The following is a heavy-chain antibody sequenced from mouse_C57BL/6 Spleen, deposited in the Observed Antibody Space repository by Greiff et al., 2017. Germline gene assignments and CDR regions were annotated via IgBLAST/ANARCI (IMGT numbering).Heavy chain of an antibody. CDR3: ARSITTVVATRDAMDY. Sequence: VQLVESGAELVKPGASVKISCKASGYAFSSYWMNWVKQRPGKGLEWIGQIYPGDGDTNYNGKFKGKATLTADKSSSTAYMQLSSLTSEDAAVYFCARSITTVVATRDAMDYWGQGTSVTVSS. V-gene: IGHV1-80*01. D-gene: IGHD1-1*01. CDR2: IYPGDGDT. CDR1: GYAFSSYW. J-gene: IGHJ4*01.